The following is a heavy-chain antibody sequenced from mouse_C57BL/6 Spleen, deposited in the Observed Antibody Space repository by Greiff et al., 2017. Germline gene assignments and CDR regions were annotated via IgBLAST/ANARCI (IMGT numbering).Heavy chain of an antibody. D-gene: IGHD2-4*01. J-gene: IGHJ4*01. Sequence: QVQLQQPGAELVKPGASVKMSCQASGYTFTSYWMHWVKPRPIQGLEWIGNIDPSDSETHYHQKFKDKATLTVDKSSSTAYVQLSSLPSEDSALYYCARDYTRDYWGQGTSVTVSS. CDR3: ARDYTRDY. V-gene: IGHV1-52*01. CDR1: GYTFTSYW. CDR2: IDPSDSET.